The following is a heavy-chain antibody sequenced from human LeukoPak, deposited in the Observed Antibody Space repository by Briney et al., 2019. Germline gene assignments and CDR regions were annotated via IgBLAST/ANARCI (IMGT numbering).Heavy chain of an antibody. CDR1: GFTFRDSY. Sequence: GGSLRLSCAASGFTFRDSYMSWIRQAPGKGLEWLSYINSVSNIISYADSVKGRFTISSDNAKNSLYLQMHGLRAADTAVYYCARAGGGNMDFQHWGQGTLVTVSP. CDR3: ARAGGGNMDFQH. CDR2: INSVSNII. J-gene: IGHJ1*01. V-gene: IGHV3-11*04. D-gene: IGHD4-23*01.